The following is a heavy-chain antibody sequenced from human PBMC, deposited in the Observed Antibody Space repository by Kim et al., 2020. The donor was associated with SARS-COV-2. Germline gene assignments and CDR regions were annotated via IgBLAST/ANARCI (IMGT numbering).Heavy chain of an antibody. V-gene: IGHV4-39*01. D-gene: IGHD3-10*01. J-gene: IGHJ4*02. CDR1: GGSISSSSYY. CDR3: ARQATMVRGVTVYYFDY. Sequence: SETLSLTCTVSGGSISSSSYYWGWIRQPPGKGLEWIGSIYYSGSTYYNPSLKSRVTISVDTSKNQFSLKLSSVTAADTAVYYCARQATMVRGVTVYYFDYWGQGTLVTVSS. CDR2: IYYSGST.